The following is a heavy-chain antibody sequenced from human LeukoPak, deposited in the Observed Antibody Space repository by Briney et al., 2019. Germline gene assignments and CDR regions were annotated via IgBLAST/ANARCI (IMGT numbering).Heavy chain of an antibody. J-gene: IGHJ3*02. CDR2: IIPIFGTE. D-gene: IGHD3-9*01. V-gene: IGHV1-69*13. CDR1: GCTFSSYA. Sequence: SVKVSRKPSGCTFSSYAISWVRQAPGQGLEWMGGIIPIFGTENYAQKFQGRVTITADESTSTAYMELSSLRSDDTAVYYCARGDILAGSSDFDIWGQGKMVTVSS. CDR3: ARGDILAGSSDFDI.